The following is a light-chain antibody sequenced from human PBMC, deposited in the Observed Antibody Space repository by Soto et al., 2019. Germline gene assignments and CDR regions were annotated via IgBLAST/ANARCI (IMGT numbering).Light chain of an antibody. J-gene: IGKJ1*01. Sequence: DIQMTQSPSSLSASVGDRVTITCRASQGIGNDLGWHQQKPGKAPKRLIYAASTLQSGVPSRFSGSGSGTESTLTISSLQPEDFATYFSLQYNSYPKTFGQGTNVEIK. CDR1: QGIGND. CDR3: LQYNSYPKT. V-gene: IGKV1-17*01. CDR2: AAS.